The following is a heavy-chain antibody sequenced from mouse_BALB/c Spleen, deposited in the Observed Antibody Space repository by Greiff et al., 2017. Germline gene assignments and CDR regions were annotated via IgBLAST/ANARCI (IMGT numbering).Heavy chain of an antibody. V-gene: IGHV5-6-5*01. J-gene: IGHJ3*01. CDR1: GFTFSSYA. CDR3: ARSPLYDYGRFAY. Sequence: EVQGVESGGGLVKPGGSLKLSCAASGFTFSSYAMSWVRQTPEKRLEWVASISSGGSTYYPDSVKGRFTISRDNARNILYLQMSSLRSEDTAMYYCARSPLYDYGRFAYWGQGTLVTVSA. CDR2: ISSGGST. D-gene: IGHD2-4*01.